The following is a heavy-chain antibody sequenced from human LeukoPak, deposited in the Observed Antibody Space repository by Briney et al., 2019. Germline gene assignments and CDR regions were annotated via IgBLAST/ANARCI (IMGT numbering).Heavy chain of an antibody. J-gene: IGHJ5*02. CDR3: ARGQVPAARGHNWFDP. Sequence: PSETLSLTCAVYGWSFNDYYWNWIRQPPGKGLEWIGEINARGDTNYNPSLKSRVTISVDTSKNQFSLRLTSMIAADTDVYYCARGQVPAARGHNWFDPWGQGTLVTVSS. CDR2: INARGDT. CDR1: GWSFNDYY. D-gene: IGHD2-2*01. V-gene: IGHV4-34*01.